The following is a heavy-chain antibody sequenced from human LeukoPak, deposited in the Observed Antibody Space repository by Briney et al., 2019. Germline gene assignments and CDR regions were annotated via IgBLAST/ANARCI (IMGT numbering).Heavy chain of an antibody. Sequence: ASVKVSCKASGYTFTGYYMHWVRQAPGQGLEWMGWINPNGGGTNYAQKFQGRVTMTRDTSISTAYMELSRLRSDDTAVYYCARGSISSRANLYFDYWGQGTLVTVSS. J-gene: IGHJ4*02. V-gene: IGHV1-2*02. CDR2: INPNGGGT. CDR3: ARGSISSRANLYFDY. D-gene: IGHD6-13*01. CDR1: GYTFTGYY.